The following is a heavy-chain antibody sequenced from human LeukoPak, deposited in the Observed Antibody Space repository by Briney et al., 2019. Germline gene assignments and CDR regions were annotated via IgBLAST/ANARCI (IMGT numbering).Heavy chain of an antibody. CDR3: ARAQVGTPTDC. CDR2: FTSDGNSM. CDR1: GFTLSSYT. V-gene: IGHV3-74*01. J-gene: IGHJ4*02. Sequence: AGSLRLSCAVSGFTLSSYTMYWGRHAPGRGLVWVARFTSDGNSMTYADSAKGRFTVSRDIAKNTLYLQMNSLRAEDTAVYYCARAQVGTPTDCWGQGTLVTVSS. D-gene: IGHD1-26*01.